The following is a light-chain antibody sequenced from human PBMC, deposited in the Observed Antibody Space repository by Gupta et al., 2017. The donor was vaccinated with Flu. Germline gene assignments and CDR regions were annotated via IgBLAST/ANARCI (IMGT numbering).Light chain of an antibody. V-gene: IGLV1-47*01. J-gene: IGLJ2*01. CDR1: SSNIGSNY. CDR3: AAWDDSLSGPVV. Sequence: QSVLTQPLSASGAPGPRVTISCSGSSSNIGSNYVYWYQQLPGTAPKLLIYRNNPRPSGVPGRFSGSKSGTSASLAISGLRSEDEADYYCAAWDDSLSGPVVFGGGTKLTVL. CDR2: RNN.